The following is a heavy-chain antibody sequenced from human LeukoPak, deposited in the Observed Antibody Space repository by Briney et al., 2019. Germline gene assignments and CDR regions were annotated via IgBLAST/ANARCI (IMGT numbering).Heavy chain of an antibody. V-gene: IGHV3-21*01. CDR3: ARSRLDYYDSSGYPYAFDI. J-gene: IGHJ3*02. D-gene: IGHD3-22*01. CDR2: ISSSSSYI. CDR1: GFTLSSYS. Sequence: GGSLRLSCAASGFTLSSYSMNWVRQAPGKGLEWVSSISSSSSYIYYADSVKGRLPISRDNAKNSLYLQMNSLRAEDTAVYYCARSRLDYYDSSGYPYAFDIWGQGTMVTVSS.